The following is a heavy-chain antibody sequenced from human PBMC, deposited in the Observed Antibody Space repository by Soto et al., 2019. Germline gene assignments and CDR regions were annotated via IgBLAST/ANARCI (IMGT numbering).Heavy chain of an antibody. CDR3: ARDXATYCGGDCYRYFYYGMDV. J-gene: IGHJ6*02. D-gene: IGHD2-21*02. Sequence: SVKVSCKASGGTFSNHAISWVRQAPGQGLEWVGGIIPMFPTADYAQRFQGRVTITADDSTTTVYMELSGLRSEDTAMYYCARDXATYCGGDCYRYFYYGMDVWSQGTTVTVSS. CDR2: IIPMFPTA. V-gene: IGHV1-69*13. CDR1: GGTFSNHA.